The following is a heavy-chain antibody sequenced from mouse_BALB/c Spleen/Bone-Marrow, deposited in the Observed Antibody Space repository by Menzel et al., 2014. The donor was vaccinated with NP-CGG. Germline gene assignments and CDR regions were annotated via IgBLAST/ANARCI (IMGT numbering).Heavy chain of an antibody. CDR2: IDPYSGGT. Sequence: EVQLQQSGPELVKPGASVKVSCKASGYAFTNYNMNWVKQSHGKSLVWIGYIDPYSGGTNYNQKFRGKATLTVDKSSSTADMHLNSLTSEDSAVYYCSRGVLAYFDYWGQGATLTVSS. V-gene: IGHV1S135*01. J-gene: IGHJ2*01. CDR1: GYAFTNYN. D-gene: IGHD2-14*01. CDR3: SRGVLAYFDY.